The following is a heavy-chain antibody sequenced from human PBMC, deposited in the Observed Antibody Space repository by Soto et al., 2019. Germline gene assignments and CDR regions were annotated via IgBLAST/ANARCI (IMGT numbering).Heavy chain of an antibody. D-gene: IGHD3-22*01. CDR1: GGSISSGGYS. CDR3: ARDTLYDSSGRPGAFDI. J-gene: IGHJ3*02. Sequence: QLQLQESGSGLVKPSQTLSLTCAVSGGSISSGGYSWSWIRQPPGKGLEWIGYIYHSGSTYYNPSLKGRVTISVERSKTQVSLKVGSVTAADTAVYYCARDTLYDSSGRPGAFDILGQGTMVTVSS. V-gene: IGHV4-30-2*01. CDR2: IYHSGST.